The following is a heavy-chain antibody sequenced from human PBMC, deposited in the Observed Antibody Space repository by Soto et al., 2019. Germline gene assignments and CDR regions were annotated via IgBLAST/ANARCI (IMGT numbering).Heavy chain of an antibody. J-gene: IGHJ4*02. CDR2: ISGSGDST. CDR1: GFTFSVYA. D-gene: IGHD3-10*01. V-gene: IGHV3-23*01. Sequence: EVRLLESGGGLVQPGGSLRLSCAASGFTFSVYAMSWVRQAPGKGLEWVSGISGSGDSTHYADSVKGRFTVSRDNSKXXXXXXXXXLRAXXXXXYYCAKALYGGFTYWGQGTLVTVSS. CDR3: AKALYGGFTY.